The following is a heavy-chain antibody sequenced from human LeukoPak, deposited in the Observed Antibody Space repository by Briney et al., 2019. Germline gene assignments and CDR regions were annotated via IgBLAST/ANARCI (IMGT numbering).Heavy chain of an antibody. V-gene: IGHV3-30*02. Sequence: GGSLRLSCAASGFTFSSYGMHWVRQAPGKGLEWVAFIRYDGSNKYYADSVKGRFTISRDNSKNTLYLQMNSLRAEDTAVYYCAKDWASLYCSSTSCYSNWFDPWGQGTLVTVSS. CDR3: AKDWASLYCSSTSCYSNWFDP. D-gene: IGHD2-2*01. CDR2: IRYDGSNK. CDR1: GFTFSSYG. J-gene: IGHJ5*02.